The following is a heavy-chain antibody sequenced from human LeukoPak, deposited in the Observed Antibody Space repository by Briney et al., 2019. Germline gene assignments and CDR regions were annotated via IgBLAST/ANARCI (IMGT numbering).Heavy chain of an antibody. D-gene: IGHD6-13*01. Sequence: GGSLRLSCAASGFTFSTSGMHWVRQSPGKGLEWMALISYDGSYKDFADSVQGRFTISRDNSKNTLYLQMNSLGAEDTAVYYCAKEESPGIAAAWGQGTLVTVSS. CDR3: AKEESPGIAAA. V-gene: IGHV3-30*18. CDR1: GFTFSTSG. CDR2: ISYDGSYK. J-gene: IGHJ4*02.